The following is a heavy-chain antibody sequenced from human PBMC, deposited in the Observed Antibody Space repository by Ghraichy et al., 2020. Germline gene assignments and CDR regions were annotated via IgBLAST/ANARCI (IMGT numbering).Heavy chain of an antibody. J-gene: IGHJ6*02. CDR3: ARGSRVVRFYYYDGMDV. CDR2: ITRSSRTI. Sequence: LSLTCVGSGFTFSSYSMNWVRQSPGKGLEWDSYITRSSRTIFYADSVQGRFTISRDNAQNSLYLQMNSLRDEDTAEYYCARGSRVVRFYYYDGMDVWGQGTTVTVSS. V-gene: IGHV3-48*02. D-gene: IGHD4-23*01. CDR1: GFTFSSYS.